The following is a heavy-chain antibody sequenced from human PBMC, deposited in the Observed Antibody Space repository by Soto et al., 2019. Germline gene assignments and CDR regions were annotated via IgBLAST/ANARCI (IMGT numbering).Heavy chain of an antibody. Sequence: QVQLVQSGAEVKKPGASVKVSCKASGYTFTSYEINWVRQATGQGLEWMGWMNPNSGNTGFAQRFQGRISMTRDTSISTAYMELSSLRSDDTAVYYCARGGWAGIDYWGQGTLVTVSS. J-gene: IGHJ4*02. CDR3: ARGGWAGIDY. V-gene: IGHV1-8*01. CDR1: GYTFTSYE. D-gene: IGHD3-16*01. CDR2: MNPNSGNT.